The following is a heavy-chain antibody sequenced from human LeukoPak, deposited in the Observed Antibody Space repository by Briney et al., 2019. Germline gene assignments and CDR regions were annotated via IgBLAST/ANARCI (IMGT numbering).Heavy chain of an antibody. CDR2: ISAGGNLV. D-gene: IGHD3-22*01. CDR1: GFPFSTHS. Sequence: GGSLRLSCAASGFPFSTHSLNWVRQAPGKGLEWVSSISAGGNLVYYVDSVKGRFTMSRDNAKNSLHLQMNNLTAEDTAVYYCVRDEYDRSNYAYFDSRGQGTLVTVSS. V-gene: IGHV3-21*01. J-gene: IGHJ4*02. CDR3: VRDEYDRSNYAYFDS.